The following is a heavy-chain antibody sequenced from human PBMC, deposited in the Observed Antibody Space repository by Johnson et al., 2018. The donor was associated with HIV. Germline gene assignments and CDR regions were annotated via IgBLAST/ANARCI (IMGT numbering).Heavy chain of an antibody. CDR1: GFTFSSYG. CDR2: IRYDGSNK. Sequence: QVQLVESGGGVVQPGRSLRLSCAASGFTFSSYGMHWVRQAPGKGLEWVAFIRYDGSNKYYADSVKGRFTISRDNSKNTLYLQMNSLRAEDTAVYYCAREGVVATITDAFDIWGQGTMVTVSS. CDR3: AREGVVATITDAFDI. J-gene: IGHJ3*02. V-gene: IGHV3-33*08. D-gene: IGHD5-12*01.